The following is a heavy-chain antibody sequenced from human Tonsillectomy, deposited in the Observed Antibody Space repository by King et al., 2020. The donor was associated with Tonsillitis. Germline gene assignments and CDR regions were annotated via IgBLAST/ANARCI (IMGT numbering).Heavy chain of an antibody. V-gene: IGHV1-69*16. CDR1: GGTLSTYT. J-gene: IGHJ6*02. Sequence: QLVQSGAEVKKPGSSVKVSCKASGGTLSTYTITWVRQAPGQGLEWLGVIVPILGSATYAQKFQGRMTITADESTNTAYMDLSSLTSEDTAVYYCARDKGEYEYGYQVGWNEMDVWGQGTTVIVSS. CDR3: ARDKGEYEYGYQVGWNEMDV. CDR2: IVPILGSA. D-gene: IGHD1-1*01.